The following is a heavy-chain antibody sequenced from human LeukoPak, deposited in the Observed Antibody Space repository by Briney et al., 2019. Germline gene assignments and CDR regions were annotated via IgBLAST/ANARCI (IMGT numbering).Heavy chain of an antibody. CDR2: LYNSRST. Sequence: PSETLSLTCTVSRGSINNYGWTWIRQPPGRGLEWIGYLYNSRSTIYNPSLNSRLPISADTSTKQFFLRLRSVTAADTAVYYCARLSHIAVAGAYSYYSLDVWGQGTTVTVSS. V-gene: IGHV4-59*01. D-gene: IGHD6-13*01. CDR1: RGSINNYG. J-gene: IGHJ6*02. CDR3: ARLSHIAVAGAYSYYSLDV.